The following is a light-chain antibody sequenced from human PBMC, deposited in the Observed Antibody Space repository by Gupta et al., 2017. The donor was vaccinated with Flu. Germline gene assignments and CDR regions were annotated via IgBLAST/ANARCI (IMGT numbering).Light chain of an antibody. Sequence: DIVMTPSPDSLIVSLGERATIQCKSSQSLLYGSNNKNYLSWFQQKPGQPPKLLIYWASTRESGVPDRFSGSGSGTDFTLTIGSLRAEDVAVYYCQQYCNIPHTFGQGTKVEIK. CDR3: QQYCNIPHT. V-gene: IGKV4-1*01. CDR2: WAS. J-gene: IGKJ1*01. CDR1: QSLLYGSNNKNY.